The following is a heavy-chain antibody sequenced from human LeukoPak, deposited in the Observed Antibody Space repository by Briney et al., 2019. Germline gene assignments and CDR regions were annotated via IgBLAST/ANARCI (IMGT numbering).Heavy chain of an antibody. CDR1: GFTFSSYS. CDR3: ARLAEGSGTYYFDY. V-gene: IGHV3-21*01. J-gene: IGHJ4*02. Sequence: PGGSLRLSCAASGFTFSSYSINWVRQAPGKGLEWVSSISSYSSYIYYADSLKGRFTISRDNAKNSLYLQMNSLRAEDTAVYYCARLAEGSGTYYFDYWGQGALVTVSS. CDR2: ISSYSSYI. D-gene: IGHD3-10*01.